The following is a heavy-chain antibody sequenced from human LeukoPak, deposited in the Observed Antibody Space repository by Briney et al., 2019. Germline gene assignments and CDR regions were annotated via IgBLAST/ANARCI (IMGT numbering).Heavy chain of an antibody. CDR2: VDSSGDVI. CDR3: ARTDSSGFYFDAFDI. Sequence: KTGGSLRLSCAASGFTFSDYYMTWIRQAPGKGLEWLSYVDSSGDVIYYADSVKGRFTISRDNSKNTLYLQMNSLRAEDTAVYYCARTDSSGFYFDAFDIWGQGTMVTVSS. D-gene: IGHD3-22*01. CDR1: GFTFSDYY. V-gene: IGHV3-11*04. J-gene: IGHJ3*02.